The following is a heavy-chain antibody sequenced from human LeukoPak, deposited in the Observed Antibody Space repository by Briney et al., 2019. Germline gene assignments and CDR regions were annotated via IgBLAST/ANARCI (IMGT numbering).Heavy chain of an antibody. Sequence: GGSLRLSCAASGFTVSSNYMSWVRQAPGKGLEWVSIIYTGDNTFYADSVKGRFTISRDYSKNTLYLQMNSLRAEDTAVYYCSXXXVRSQWRGRNYYYMDVWGKGTTVTISS. CDR1: GFTVSSNY. CDR3: SXXXVRSQWRGRNYYYMDV. CDR2: IYTGDNT. V-gene: IGHV3-66*01. J-gene: IGHJ6*03. D-gene: IGHD6-19*01.